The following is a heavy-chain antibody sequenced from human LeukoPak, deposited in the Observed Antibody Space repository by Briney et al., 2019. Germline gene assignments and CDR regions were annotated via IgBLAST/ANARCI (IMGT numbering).Heavy chain of an antibody. V-gene: IGHV4-39*07. CDR1: GGSISNSSYY. CDR2: IYYSGST. J-gene: IGHJ4*02. D-gene: IGHD2-15*01. Sequence: SETLSLTCTVSGGSISNSSYYWGWIRQPPGTGLEWIGNIYYSGSTNYNPSLKSRVTISVDMSKNQFSLKLSSVTAADTAVYYCARVAAKTVDYWGQGTLVTVSS. CDR3: ARVAAKTVDY.